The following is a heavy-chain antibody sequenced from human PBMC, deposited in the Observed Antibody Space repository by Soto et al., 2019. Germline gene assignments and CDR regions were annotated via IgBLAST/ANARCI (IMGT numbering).Heavy chain of an antibody. V-gene: IGHV4-59*08. CDR2: TDYSGNT. D-gene: IGHD6-19*01. CDR1: SDSISSYY. J-gene: IGHJ4*02. CDR3: ARAVGDPLYYLDY. Sequence: SETLSLTCAVSSDSISSYYWIWIRQSPGKGLEWIGYTDYSGNTNYNPSLKSRVTISGDTSKNQFSLRLSSVTAADTAVYYCARAVGDPLYYLDYWGQGTLVTVSS.